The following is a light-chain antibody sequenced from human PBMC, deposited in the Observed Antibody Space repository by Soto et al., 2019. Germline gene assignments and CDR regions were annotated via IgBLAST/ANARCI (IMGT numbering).Light chain of an antibody. CDR3: QQYNTYWT. CDR2: DAS. CDR1: QTISHW. Sequence: DIHLTQSHSTLSASVGDRVTITCRASQTISHWLAWYQQKPGKAPKLLIFDASSLENGVPSRFSGSGSGTEFTLTITGLQPDDFATYYCQQYNTYWTFGQGTKVDIK. V-gene: IGKV1-5*01. J-gene: IGKJ1*01.